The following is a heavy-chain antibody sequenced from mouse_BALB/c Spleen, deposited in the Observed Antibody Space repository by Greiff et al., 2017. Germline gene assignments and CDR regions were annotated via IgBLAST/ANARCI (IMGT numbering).Heavy chain of an antibody. CDR2: ISDGGSYT. D-gene: IGHD1-1*01. J-gene: IGHJ2*01. V-gene: IGHV5-4*02. CDR1: GFTFSDYY. Sequence: EVMLVESGGGLVKPGGSLKLSCAASGFTFSDYYMYWVRQTPEKRLEWVATISDGGSYTYYPDSVKGRFTISRDNAKNNLYLQMSSLKSEDTAMYYCARGGGYYAPFDYWGQGTTLTVSS. CDR3: ARGGGYYAPFDY.